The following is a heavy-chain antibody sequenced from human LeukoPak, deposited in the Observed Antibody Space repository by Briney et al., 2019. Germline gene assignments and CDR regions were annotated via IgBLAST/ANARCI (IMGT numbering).Heavy chain of an antibody. J-gene: IGHJ3*02. CDR3: ATHIPWDI. D-gene: IGHD2-21*01. V-gene: IGHV3-15*01. Sequence: GGSLRLSCVASGFTFSNSWMIWVRQAPGKGLEWVGRIKSKTDGGAIDYAAPVKGRFSISRDDSKDTMFLQMNNLKSDDTAVYYCATHIPWDIWGPGTMVTVSS. CDR1: GFTFSNSW. CDR2: IKSKTDGGAI.